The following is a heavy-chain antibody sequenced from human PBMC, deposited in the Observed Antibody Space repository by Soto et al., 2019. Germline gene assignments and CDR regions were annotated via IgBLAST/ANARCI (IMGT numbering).Heavy chain of an antibody. D-gene: IGHD5-18*01. V-gene: IGHV3-53*01. CDR1: GFSVSNNH. CDR2: IYYSGDT. J-gene: IGHJ4*02. Sequence: VQLVESGGGLIQPRGSLRLSCAASGFSVSNNHMTWVRQAPGRGPEWVSTIYYSGDTFYAASVKGRFALSRDNSKNILYLQMNSLRADDTAVYYCATGVDTAKVGYWGQGTLVTVSS. CDR3: ATGVDTAKVGY.